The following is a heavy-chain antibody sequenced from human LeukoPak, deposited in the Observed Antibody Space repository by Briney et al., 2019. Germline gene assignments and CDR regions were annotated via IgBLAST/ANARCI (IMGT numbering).Heavy chain of an antibody. CDR3: ARGRNYVSDFYFDV. CDR2: ISHEGDS. CDR1: GVSLRGYY. J-gene: IGHJ6*03. D-gene: IGHD1-7*01. V-gene: IGHV4-34*01. Sequence: SETLSLTCAVYGVSLRGYYWSWIRQSPQKGPEWIGEISHEGDSIYNPPLKSRLTLSVDMSKNQFSLKLRSVTAADTAVYYCARGRNYVSDFYFDVWGKGTTVIVSS.